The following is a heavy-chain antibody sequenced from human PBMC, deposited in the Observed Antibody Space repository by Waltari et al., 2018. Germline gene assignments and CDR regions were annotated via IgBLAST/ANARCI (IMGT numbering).Heavy chain of an antibody. V-gene: IGHV3-74*01. Sequence: EVQLVESGGGSVQPGGYRRLSCLASGLTFSSYGMHWVLQAPGTGRVWVREVAWKSVMGRSVMQRRRRRSRYAGAVKVSVTISRDTVTTTLFLQMICLRADDAAVYYCATPRPGGLGMDLWGQGTTVTVSS. D-gene: IGHD2-15*01. CDR2: MQRRRRRS. CDR1: GLTFSSYG. CDR3: ATPRPGGLGMDL. J-gene: IGHJ6*02.